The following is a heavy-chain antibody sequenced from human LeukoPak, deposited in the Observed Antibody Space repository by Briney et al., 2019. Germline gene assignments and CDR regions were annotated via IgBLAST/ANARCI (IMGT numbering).Heavy chain of an antibody. J-gene: IGHJ4*02. D-gene: IGHD1-1*01. CDR3: ARGTGDRGFDF. V-gene: IGHV3-48*01. CDR1: GFTFSNYG. CDR2: ISSSSGTK. Sequence: GGSLRLSCAASGFTFSNYGFNWVRQAPGKGLEWVSYISSSSGTKDYADSVKGRFTISRDNAKNSLYLQMNSLRAEDTAVYYCARGTGDRGFDFWGQGTLVTVSS.